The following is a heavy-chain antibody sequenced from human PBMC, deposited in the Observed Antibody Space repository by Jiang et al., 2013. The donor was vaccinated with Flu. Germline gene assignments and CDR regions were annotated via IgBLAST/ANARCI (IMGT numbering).Heavy chain of an antibody. CDR1: GGSISSSSYY. CDR2: IYYSGST. J-gene: IGHJ4*02. D-gene: IGHD2-2*01. Sequence: GSGLVKPSETLSLTCTVSGGSISSSSYYWGWIRQPPGKGLEWIGSIYYSGSTYYNPSLKSRVTISVDTSKNQFSLKLSSVTAADTAVYYCARHAGCSSTSCYLGNYYFDYWGQGPWSPSPQ. V-gene: IGHV4-39*01. CDR3: ARHAGCSSTSCYLGNYYFDY.